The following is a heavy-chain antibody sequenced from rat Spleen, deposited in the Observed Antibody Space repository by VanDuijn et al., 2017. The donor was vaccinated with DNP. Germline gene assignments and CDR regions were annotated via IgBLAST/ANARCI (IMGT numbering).Heavy chain of an antibody. CDR3: AKGDNNYGGFDY. J-gene: IGHJ2*01. CDR1: GFTFSGYW. Sequence: EVQIVETGGGLVQPGRSLKVSCVASGFTFSGYWMYWLRQAPGKGLEWVASINTDGGSTYYPDSVKGRFTISRDNAENTVYLQMNSLRSEDTATYYCAKGDNNYGGFDYWGRGVMVTVSS. D-gene: IGHD1-10*01. V-gene: IGHV5-58*01. CDR2: INTDGGST.